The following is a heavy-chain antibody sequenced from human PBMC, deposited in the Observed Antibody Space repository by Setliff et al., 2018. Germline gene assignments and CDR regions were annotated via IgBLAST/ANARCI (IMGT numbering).Heavy chain of an antibody. CDR2: IFYSDTA. Sequence: PSETLSLTCTVSGGSIGPHYWSWIRQAPGKGLEWIGHIFYSDTAKYNPSLKSRAAISVDSSKNQFSLKLRSVTAADTAVYYCARDRSTVIRGVTSFFYYYMDVWGGGTTVTVSS. CDR3: ARDRSTVIRGVTSFFYYYMDV. V-gene: IGHV4-59*11. J-gene: IGHJ6*03. D-gene: IGHD3-10*01. CDR1: GGSIGPHY.